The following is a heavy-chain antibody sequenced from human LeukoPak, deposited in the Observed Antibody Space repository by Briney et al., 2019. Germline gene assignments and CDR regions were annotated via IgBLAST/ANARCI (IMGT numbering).Heavy chain of an antibody. CDR1: GGSISSSSYD. Sequence: SETLSLTCTVSGGSISSSSYDSGWIRQPPGKGLEWVGSMYYSGSTYYNASLKSRVTISVDTSKNQFSLKLSSVTAADTGVYYCARASSNAYLDYWGQGTLVTVSS. CDR3: ARASSNAYLDY. CDR2: MYYSGST. D-gene: IGHD6-19*01. V-gene: IGHV4-39*07. J-gene: IGHJ4*02.